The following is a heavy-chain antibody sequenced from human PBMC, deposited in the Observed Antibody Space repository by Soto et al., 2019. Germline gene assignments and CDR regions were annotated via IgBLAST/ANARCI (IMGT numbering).Heavy chain of an antibody. CDR3: ARGGDYYDSSGYYYAGPDY. CDR2: ISAYNGNT. V-gene: IGHV1-18*01. CDR1: GYTFTSYG. Sequence: ASVKVSCKASGYTFTSYGISWVRQAPGQGLEWMGWISAYNGNTNYAQKLQGRVTMTTDTSTSTAYMELRSLRSDDTAVYYCARGGDYYDSSGYYYAGPDYWGQGTLVTVSS. J-gene: IGHJ4*02. D-gene: IGHD3-22*01.